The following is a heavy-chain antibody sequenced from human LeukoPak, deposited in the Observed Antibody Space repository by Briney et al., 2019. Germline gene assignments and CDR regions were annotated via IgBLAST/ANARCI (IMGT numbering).Heavy chain of an antibody. Sequence: GGSLRLSCAASGFTLSRFSMNWVRQAPGKGPEWVSSISSNIYYADSVKGRFAISRDNAENSVYLQKNSLRPEDTAIYYCVRDPSSVASGYYFDQWGQGTLVAVSS. CDR3: VRDPSSVASGYYFDQ. J-gene: IGHJ4*02. CDR2: ISSNI. D-gene: IGHD6-19*01. CDR1: GFTLSRFS. V-gene: IGHV3-21*01.